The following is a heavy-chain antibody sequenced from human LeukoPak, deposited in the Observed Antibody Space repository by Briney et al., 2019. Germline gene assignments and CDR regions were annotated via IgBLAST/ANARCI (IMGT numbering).Heavy chain of an antibody. D-gene: IGHD1-26*01. CDR1: GDSISSYY. Sequence: PSETLSLTCIVSGDSISSYYWSWIRQPPGKGLQWIGYVYYSGSTNYSPSLKSRATISVDTSKNQFSLNLRSVTAADTAVYYCARVQRTEEGGYSYYYIDVWGKGTTVTVSS. V-gene: IGHV4-59*08. J-gene: IGHJ6*03. CDR3: ARVQRTEEGGYSYYYIDV. CDR2: VYYSGST.